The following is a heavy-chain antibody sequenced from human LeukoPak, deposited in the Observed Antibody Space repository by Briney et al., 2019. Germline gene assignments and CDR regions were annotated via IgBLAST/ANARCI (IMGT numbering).Heavy chain of an antibody. V-gene: IGHV4-34*01. CDR2: INHSGST. CDR1: GGSFSGYY. Sequence: MASETLSLTCAVYGGSFSGYYWSWIRQPPGKGLEWIGEINHSGSTNYNPSLKSRVTISVDTSKNQFSLKLSSVTAADTAVYYCARAGVIIAAAGTLTNFDYWGQGTLVTVSS. CDR3: ARAGVIIAAAGTLTNFDY. D-gene: IGHD6-13*01. J-gene: IGHJ4*02.